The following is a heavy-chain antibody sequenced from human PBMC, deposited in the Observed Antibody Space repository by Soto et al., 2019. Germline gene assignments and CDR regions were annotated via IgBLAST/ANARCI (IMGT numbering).Heavy chain of an antibody. J-gene: IGHJ4*02. CDR2: SHQSRNT. CDR1: GVSISSHDW. Sequence: QVQLQESGPGLVKPSGTLSLTCAVSGVSISSHDWWTWVRQPPGKGLEWIGESHQSRNTNYHSTLETRVTITVDKSKNQFSLTLTSVAVADTAVYYCATSDSSRFYWGQGTLVTVSS. D-gene: IGHD6-13*01. CDR3: ATSDSSRFY. V-gene: IGHV4-4*02.